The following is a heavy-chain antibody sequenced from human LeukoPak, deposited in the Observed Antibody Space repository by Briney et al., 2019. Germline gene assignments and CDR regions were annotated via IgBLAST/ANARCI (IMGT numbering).Heavy chain of an antibody. CDR2: IYYSGST. V-gene: IGHV4-39*07. CDR1: GGSISSSSYY. CDR3: ASGGSGSYRSYDY. Sequence: SETLSLTCTVSGGSISSSSYYWGWIRQPPGKGLEWIGSIYYSGSTYYNPSLKSRVTISVDTSKNQFSLKLSSVTAADTAVYYCASGGSGSYRSYDYWGQETLVTVSS. J-gene: IGHJ4*02. D-gene: IGHD1-26*01.